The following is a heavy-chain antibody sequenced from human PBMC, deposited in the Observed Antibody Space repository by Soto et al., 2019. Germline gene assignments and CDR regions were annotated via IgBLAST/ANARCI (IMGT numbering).Heavy chain of an antibody. J-gene: IGHJ3*02. V-gene: IGHV3-48*01. CDR3: ARDDSFAFDI. CDR1: GFTFTSYS. CDR2: IRGTT. Sequence: EVQLVESGGGLVQPGGSVRLSCAASGFTFTSYSTNWVRQAPGKGLEWVSYIRGTTHYADSVKGRFTISRDNARSSLYLQMNSLRADDTAVYYCARDDSFAFDIWGQGTMVTVSS. D-gene: IGHD2-21*01.